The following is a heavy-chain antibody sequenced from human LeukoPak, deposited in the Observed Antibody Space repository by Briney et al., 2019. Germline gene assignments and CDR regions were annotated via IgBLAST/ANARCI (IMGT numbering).Heavy chain of an antibody. CDR2: VFYSST. V-gene: IGHV4-39*01. J-gene: IGHJ5*02. CDR3: ARRNYYGSGSYYP. CDR1: GDSISSSGYY. Sequence: SETLSLTCTVSGDSISSSGYYWGWIRQPPGKGLEWIASVFYSSTYYNPSLKSRVTISVDTSKNQFSLRLSSVTAADTAVYYCARRNYYGSGSYYPWGQGTPVTVSS. D-gene: IGHD3-10*01.